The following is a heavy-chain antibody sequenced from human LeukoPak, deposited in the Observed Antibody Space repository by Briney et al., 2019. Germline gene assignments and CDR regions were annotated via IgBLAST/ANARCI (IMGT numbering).Heavy chain of an antibody. CDR1: GYTFTAFF. Sequence: GPSVKASFKASGYTFTAFFMHWVRQAPGQGLERLGWINPNIGDAYYAQKFQGRVTMTRDRSINTAYMELSRLTSDDTAVYYCARMDLDGGDSIGFDSWGQGTLVTVSS. V-gene: IGHV1-2*02. D-gene: IGHD2-21*02. CDR3: ARMDLDGGDSIGFDS. J-gene: IGHJ5*01. CDR2: INPNIGDA.